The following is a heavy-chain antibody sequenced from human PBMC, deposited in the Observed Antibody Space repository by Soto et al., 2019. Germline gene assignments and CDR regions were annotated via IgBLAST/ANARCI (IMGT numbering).Heavy chain of an antibody. J-gene: IGHJ4*02. CDR1: EFTFGNYA. CDR2: ISYDGSKR. V-gene: IGHV3-30*18. Sequence: QVHLGESGGGVVQPGRSLRLSCVGSEFTFGNYAMYWVRQAPGKGLEWVAFISYDGSKRYNADSVKGQFTISRDNARKTLYLQMDSLRPEDTAVYYCAKGGGAPGYPIDYWGQGTLVTVS. D-gene: IGHD3-9*01. CDR3: AKGGGAPGYPIDY.